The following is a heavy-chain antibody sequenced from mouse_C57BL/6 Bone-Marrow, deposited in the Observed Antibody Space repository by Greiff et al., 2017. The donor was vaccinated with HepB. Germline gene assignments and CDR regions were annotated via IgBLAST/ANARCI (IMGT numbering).Heavy chain of an antibody. J-gene: IGHJ2*01. Sequence: QVQLQQPGAELVRPGSSVKLSCKASGYTFTSYWMHWVKQRPIQGLEWIGNIDPSDSETHYNQKFKDKATLTVDKSSSTAYMQLSSLTSEDSAVYYCARWDYDDGFDYWGQGTTLTVSS. CDR2: IDPSDSET. CDR3: ARWDYDDGFDY. CDR1: GYTFTSYW. D-gene: IGHD2-4*01. V-gene: IGHV1-52*01.